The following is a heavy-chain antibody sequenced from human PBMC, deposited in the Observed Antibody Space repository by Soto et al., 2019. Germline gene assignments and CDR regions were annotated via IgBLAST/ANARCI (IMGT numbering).Heavy chain of an antibody. Sequence: QVQLVESGGGVVQPGRSLRLSCAASGFTFSSYGMHWVRQAPGKGLEWVAVIWYDGSNKYYADSVKGRFTISRDNSKNMLYLQMNSLRAEDTAVYYCARALGDYGEFMDVWGQGTTVTVSS. CDR1: GFTFSSYG. CDR2: IWYDGSNK. D-gene: IGHD4-17*01. J-gene: IGHJ6*02. CDR3: ARALGDYGEFMDV. V-gene: IGHV3-33*01.